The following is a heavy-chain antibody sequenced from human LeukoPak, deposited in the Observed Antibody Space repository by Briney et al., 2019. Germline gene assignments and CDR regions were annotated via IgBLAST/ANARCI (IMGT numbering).Heavy chain of an antibody. D-gene: IGHD6-13*01. CDR2: IYYSGST. CDR3: ARTTEAHSWRTRYYDYYMDV. V-gene: IGHV4-59*01. J-gene: IGHJ6*03. CDR1: GGSISSYY. Sequence: SETLSLTCTVSGGSISSYYWSWIRQPPGKGLEWIGYIYYSGSTNYNPSLKSRVTISVDASKNLFSLKLRSVTAADTAVYYCARTTEAHSWRTRYYDYYMDVWGKGTTVTVSS.